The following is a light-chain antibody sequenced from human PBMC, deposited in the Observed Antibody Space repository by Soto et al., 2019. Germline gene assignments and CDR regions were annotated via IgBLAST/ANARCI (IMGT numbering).Light chain of an antibody. Sequence: ELVLTQSPGTLSLSPWESATVSCRASQTISRNYLVWYQKKRVQAPRLLIYGASTRATGIPDRFTGSGSGTDFTLTITRVEPEDFAVYYCQQYGGPVPWTFGQGTKVE. CDR3: QQYGGPVPWT. CDR2: GAS. J-gene: IGKJ1*01. CDR1: QTISRNY. V-gene: IGKV3-20*01.